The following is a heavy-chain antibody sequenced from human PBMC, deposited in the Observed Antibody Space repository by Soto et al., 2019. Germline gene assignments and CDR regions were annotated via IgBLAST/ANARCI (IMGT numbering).Heavy chain of an antibody. V-gene: IGHV3-74*01. CDR2: SNSDGSST. D-gene: IGHD2-15*01. CDR3: ARTSVVVAAATRDDY. J-gene: IGHJ4*02. Sequence: EVQLVESGGGLVQPGGSLRVSCAASGFTFSSYWMHWVRQAPGKGLVWVSRSNSDGSSTSYADSVKGRFTISRDNAKNTLYRQMNSLRAEDTAVYYCARTSVVVAAATRDDYWGGGTLVTVSS. CDR1: GFTFSSYW.